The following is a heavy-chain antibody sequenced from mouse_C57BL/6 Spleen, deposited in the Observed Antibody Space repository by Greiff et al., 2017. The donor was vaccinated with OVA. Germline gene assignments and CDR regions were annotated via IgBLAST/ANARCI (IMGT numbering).Heavy chain of an antibody. J-gene: IGHJ1*03. V-gene: IGHV7-3*01. D-gene: IGHD1-1*01. CDR2: IRNKANGYTT. CDR1: GFTFTDYY. CDR3: ARWGGSSFYWYFDV. Sequence: EVKLMESGGGLVQPGGSLSLSCAASGFTFTDYYMSWVRQPPGKALEWLGFIRNKANGYTTEYSASVKGRFTISRDNSQSILYLQMNALRAEDSATYYCARWGGSSFYWYFDVWGTGTTVTVSS.